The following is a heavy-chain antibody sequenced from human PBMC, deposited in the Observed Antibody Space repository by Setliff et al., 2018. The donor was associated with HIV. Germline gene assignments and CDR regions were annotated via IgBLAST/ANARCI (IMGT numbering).Heavy chain of an antibody. CDR2: INAYNGNT. CDR1: GYIFTTHY. CDR3: AREGYSGSYFNYYYYLDV. V-gene: IGHV1-18*04. Sequence: ASVKVSCKSSGYIFTTHYIHWVRQAPGQGLEWMGWINAYNGNTNYAQELQGRVTMTTDTSTSTVYMELRSLRSDDTAVYYCAREGYSGSYFNYYYYLDVWGKGTTVTVS. J-gene: IGHJ6*03. D-gene: IGHD1-26*01.